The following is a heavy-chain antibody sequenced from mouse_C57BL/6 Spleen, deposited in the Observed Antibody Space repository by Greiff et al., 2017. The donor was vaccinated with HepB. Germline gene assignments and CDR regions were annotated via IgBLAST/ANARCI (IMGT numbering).Heavy chain of an antibody. D-gene: IGHD1-1*01. J-gene: IGHJ2*01. CDR1: GYTFTSYW. CDR3: ARRDYYGSSYYFDY. V-gene: IGHV1-59*01. CDR2: IDPSDSYT. Sequence: VQLQQSGAELVRPGTSVKLSCKASGYTFTSYWMHWVKQRPGQGLEWIGVIDPSDSYTNYNQKFKGKATLTVDTSSSTAYMQLSSLTSEDSAVYYSARRDYYGSSYYFDYWGQGTTLTVSS.